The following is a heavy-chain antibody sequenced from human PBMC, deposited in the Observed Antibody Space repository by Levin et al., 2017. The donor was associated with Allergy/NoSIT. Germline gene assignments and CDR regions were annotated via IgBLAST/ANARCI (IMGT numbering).Heavy chain of an antibody. CDR2: IYIGGTT. CDR3: ARGGYESRGYYYYYYGVDV. J-gene: IGHJ6*02. D-gene: IGHD3-22*01. CDR1: GDSFRRSH. Sequence: SQTLSLPCTVSGDSFRRSHWNWIRQPAGKGLEWIGRIYIGGTTNYNPSLKSRVTLSIDTSEKQFSLNLMSVTAADTAVYYCARGGYESRGYYYYYYGVDVWGQGTTVTVSS. V-gene: IGHV4-4*07.